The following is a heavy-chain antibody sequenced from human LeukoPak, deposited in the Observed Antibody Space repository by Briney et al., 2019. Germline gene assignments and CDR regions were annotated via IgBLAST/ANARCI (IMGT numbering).Heavy chain of an antibody. D-gene: IGHD3-10*01. J-gene: IGHJ4*02. CDR1: GFTFSSHG. CDR3: ARVTYGSGTYGAFDY. CDR2: ISGSGDNT. V-gene: IGHV3-23*01. Sequence: GGSLRLSCAASGFTFSSHGMSWVRQAPGKGWGWVSTISGSGDNTYYADSVTGRFTISRDTSKNTLYLQMNSRRATATAVYSCARVTYGSGTYGAFDYWGQGTLVTVSS.